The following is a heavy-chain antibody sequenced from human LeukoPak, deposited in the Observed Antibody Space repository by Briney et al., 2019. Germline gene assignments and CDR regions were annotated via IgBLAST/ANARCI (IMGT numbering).Heavy chain of an antibody. Sequence: ASVKVSCKASGYTFTSYYMHWVRQAPGQGLEWMGLIITSAGSTTYAQNFQGRVTLTRDTSTSTVYMEMSSLRSEDTAVYYCARVGGLTATVTAGGQGTLVTVSS. CDR2: IITSAGST. CDR1: GYTFTSYY. J-gene: IGHJ4*02. CDR3: ARVGGLTATVTA. D-gene: IGHD5-18*01. V-gene: IGHV1-46*01.